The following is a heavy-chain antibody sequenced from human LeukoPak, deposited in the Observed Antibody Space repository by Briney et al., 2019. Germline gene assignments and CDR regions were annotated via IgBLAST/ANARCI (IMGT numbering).Heavy chain of an antibody. J-gene: IGHJ3*01. V-gene: IGHV3-30*04. CDR2: ISYDGTIK. Sequence: PGRSLRLSCAASGFTFSNYAMHWARQAPGKGLEWVTVISYDGTIKSYADSVRGRFTISRDNSKDTLYLQMNSLRDEDTAVYYCARTLVKRKSGAFDVWGQGTMVIVPS. CDR3: ARTLVKRKSGAFDV. D-gene: IGHD6-6*01. CDR1: GFTFSNYA.